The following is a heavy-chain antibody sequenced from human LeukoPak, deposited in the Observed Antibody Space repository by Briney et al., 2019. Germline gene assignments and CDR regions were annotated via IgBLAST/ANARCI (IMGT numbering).Heavy chain of an antibody. D-gene: IGHD1-26*01. Sequence: PGGSLRHSCAASGFTFSSYWMSWVRQAPGKGLEWVANIKQDGSEKYYVDSVKGRFTISRDNAKNSLYLQMNSLRAEDTAVYYCARSHRWELYAFDIWGQGTMVTVSS. J-gene: IGHJ3*02. CDR3: ARSHRWELYAFDI. CDR1: GFTFSSYW. V-gene: IGHV3-7*01. CDR2: IKQDGSEK.